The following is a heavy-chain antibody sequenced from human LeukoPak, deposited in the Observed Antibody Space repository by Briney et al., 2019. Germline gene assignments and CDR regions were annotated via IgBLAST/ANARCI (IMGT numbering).Heavy chain of an antibody. CDR2: IRYDGSNK. V-gene: IGHV3-30*02. CDR3: AKSEGRYYGSGSYLTYFDY. CDR1: GFTFSSYG. J-gene: IGHJ4*02. D-gene: IGHD3-10*01. Sequence: GGSLRLFCAASGFTFSSYGMHWVRQAPGKGLEGVAFIRYDGSNKYYADSVKGRFTISRDNSKNTLYLQMNSLRAEDTAVYYCAKSEGRYYGSGSYLTYFDYWGQGTLVTVSS.